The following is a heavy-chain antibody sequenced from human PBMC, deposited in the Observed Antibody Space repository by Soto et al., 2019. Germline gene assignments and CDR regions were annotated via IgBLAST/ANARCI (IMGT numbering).Heavy chain of an antibody. D-gene: IGHD1-26*01. V-gene: IGHV3-74*01. CDR3: ERAGRVWELVT. CDR2: INTDGSST. CDR1: GFTFSSFW. J-gene: IGHJ4*02. Sequence: EVQLVESGGGLVQPGGSLRLSCAASGFTFSSFWMHWVRQVPGKGLVWVSRINTDGSSTSYADSVKGRFTISRDNAKNTVYLQMNSLRAEDTAVYYCERAGRVWELVTWCQGTLVTVSS.